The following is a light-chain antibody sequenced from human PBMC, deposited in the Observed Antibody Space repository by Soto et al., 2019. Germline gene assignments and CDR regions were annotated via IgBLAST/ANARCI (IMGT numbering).Light chain of an antibody. CDR3: SSYTTCNTRQIF. CDR1: SSDVGGYNY. CDR2: DVS. V-gene: IGLV2-14*03. J-gene: IGLJ1*01. Sequence: QSALTQPASVSGSPGQSITISCTGTSSDVGGYNYVSWYQHHPGKAPKLMIYDVSNRPSGVSNRFSGSKSGNTASLTISGVQPEDESDYYCSSYTTCNTRQIFFGTGTKLTV.